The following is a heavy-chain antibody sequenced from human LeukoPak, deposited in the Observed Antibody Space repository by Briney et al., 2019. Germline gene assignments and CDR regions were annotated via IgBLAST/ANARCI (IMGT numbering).Heavy chain of an antibody. CDR3: AREGVYCSGGSCYSDHNWFDP. CDR2: IYSVGST. J-gene: IGHJ5*02. Sequence: AGGSLRLSCAASGFTVSSNYMSWVRQAPGKGLEWVSVIYSVGSTYYADSVKGRFTISRENSKNTLYLQMNSLRAEDTAVYYCAREGVYCSGGSCYSDHNWFDPWGQGTLVTVSS. V-gene: IGHV3-53*01. CDR1: GFTVSSNY. D-gene: IGHD2-15*01.